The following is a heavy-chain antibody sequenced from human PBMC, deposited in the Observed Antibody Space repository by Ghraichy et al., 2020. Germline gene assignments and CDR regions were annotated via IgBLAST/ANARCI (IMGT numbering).Heavy chain of an antibody. CDR1: GYTFTSYD. V-gene: IGHV1-8*01. CDR3: ARSKRRPWIQLWLRNWFDP. CDR2: MNPNSGNT. Sequence: ASVKVSCKASGYTFTSYDINWVRQATGQGLEWMGWMNPNSGNTGYAQKFQGRVTMTRNTSISTAYMELSSLRSEDTAVYYCARSKRRPWIQLWLRNWFDPWGQGTLVTVSS. D-gene: IGHD5-18*01. J-gene: IGHJ5*02.